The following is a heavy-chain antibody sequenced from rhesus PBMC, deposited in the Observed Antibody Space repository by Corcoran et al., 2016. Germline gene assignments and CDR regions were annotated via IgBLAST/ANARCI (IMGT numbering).Heavy chain of an antibody. CDR2: IDGNSAST. J-gene: IGHJ5-1*01. Sequence: QVKLQQWGEGLMKPSETLSLTCAVYGGSISGYYYWSWIRQAPGKGLEWIGNIDGNSASTNSIPSLKNRVTISTDTSKNQFSLKVSSVTAADTAVYYCARDGVLKTFDVWGPGVLVTVSS. D-gene: IGHD3-22*01. CDR1: GGSISGYYY. CDR3: ARDGVLKTFDV. V-gene: IGHV4-73*01.